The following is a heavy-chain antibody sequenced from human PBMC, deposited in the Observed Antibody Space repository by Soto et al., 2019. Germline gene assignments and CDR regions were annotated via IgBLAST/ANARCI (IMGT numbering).Heavy chain of an antibody. J-gene: IGHJ4*02. Sequence: QVQLVQSGGEVKKPGASVKVSCKASGYTFSTFGITWVRQAPGQGLEWMGWISASTGNTNYAQKLQGRVTLTKDKSTRTAYMELRSLTSDDTAVDYCARSPRAIVAAKGTLDYWGQGTLVTVSS. CDR1: GYTFSTFG. V-gene: IGHV1-18*04. D-gene: IGHD5-12*01. CDR2: ISASTGNT. CDR3: ARSPRAIVAAKGTLDY.